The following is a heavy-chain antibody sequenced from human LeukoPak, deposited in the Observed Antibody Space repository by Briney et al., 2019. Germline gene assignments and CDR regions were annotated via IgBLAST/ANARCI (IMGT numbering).Heavy chain of an antibody. Sequence: GGSLRLSCAASGFTFSSYSMNWVRQAPGKGLEWVSSISSSSSYIYYADSVKGRFTISRDNSKNTLYLQMNSLRAEDTAVYYCAKDASSWYYFDYWGQGTLVTVSS. CDR2: ISSSSSYI. CDR1: GFTFSSYS. D-gene: IGHD6-13*01. V-gene: IGHV3-21*01. J-gene: IGHJ4*02. CDR3: AKDASSWYYFDY.